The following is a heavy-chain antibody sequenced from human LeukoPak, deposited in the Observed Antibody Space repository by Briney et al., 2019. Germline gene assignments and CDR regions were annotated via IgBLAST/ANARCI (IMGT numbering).Heavy chain of an antibody. CDR1: GYTFVSYD. V-gene: IGHV1-8*01. CDR2: MSPNSGNT. D-gene: IGHD6-19*01. Sequence: GASVKVSCKASGYTFVSYDINWVRQATGQGLEWMGWMSPNSGNTGFAQKFQGRVTMTRNTSIRTAYMELSSLRSDDTAVYYCARPRRSGWPNSPIDYWGQGTLVTVSS. CDR3: ARPRRSGWPNSPIDY. J-gene: IGHJ4*02.